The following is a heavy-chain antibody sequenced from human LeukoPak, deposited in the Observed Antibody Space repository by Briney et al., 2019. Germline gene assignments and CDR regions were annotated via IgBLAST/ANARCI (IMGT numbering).Heavy chain of an antibody. CDR2: INPNSGGT. CDR1: GYTFTGYY. D-gene: IGHD1-7*01. Sequence: ASVKVSCKASGYTFTGYYMHWVRQAPGQGLEWMGWINPNSGGTNYAQKFQGRVTMTRDTSISTAYMELSRLRSDDTAVYYCARVSGHTRLKIGNYEPDYWGQGTLVTVSS. V-gene: IGHV1-2*02. CDR3: ARVSGHTRLKIGNYEPDY. J-gene: IGHJ4*02.